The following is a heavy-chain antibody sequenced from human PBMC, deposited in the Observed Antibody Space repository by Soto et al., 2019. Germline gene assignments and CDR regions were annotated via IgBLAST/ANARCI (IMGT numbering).Heavy chain of an antibody. V-gene: IGHV4-59*02. Sequence: SETLSLTCNVSGASVSNGYWSWIRQPPGKGLEWIGFMYFGGSFNYNPSLTSRATLSVDTSKNQFSLKVTSVTAADTAVYYCARSYYDATGFAVDPWGPGTLLTASS. CDR1: GASVSNGY. CDR3: ARSYYDATGFAVDP. CDR2: MYFGGSF. D-gene: IGHD3-22*01. J-gene: IGHJ5*02.